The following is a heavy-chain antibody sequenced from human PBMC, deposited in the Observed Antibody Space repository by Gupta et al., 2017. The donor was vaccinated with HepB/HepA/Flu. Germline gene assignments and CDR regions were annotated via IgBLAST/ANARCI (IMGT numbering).Heavy chain of an antibody. CDR1: GGSISSYY. CDR3: ARDSWGPAPGAFDI. J-gene: IGHJ3*02. V-gene: IGHV4-4*07. CDR2: IYTSGST. Sequence: QVQLQDSGPGLVKPSETLSLTCTVFGGSISSYYWSWFRQPAGKGLEWIGRIYTSGSTNYNPSLKSRVTMSVDTSKNQFSLKLSSVTAADTAVYYCARDSWGPAPGAFDIWGQGTMVTASS. D-gene: IGHD7-27*01.